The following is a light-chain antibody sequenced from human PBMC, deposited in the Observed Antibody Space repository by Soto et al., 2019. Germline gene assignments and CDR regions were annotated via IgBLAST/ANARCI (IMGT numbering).Light chain of an antibody. Sequence: QSALTQPASVSGSPGQSITISCTGTSSDVGGYNYVSWYQQHPGKAPKLMIYDVSYWPSGVSNRFSGSKSGNTASLTISGPQAEDEVDYYCRYYTNSSPFVFGTGTKVTAL. J-gene: IGLJ1*01. CDR3: RYYTNSSPFV. V-gene: IGLV2-14*01. CDR1: SSDVGGYNY. CDR2: DVS.